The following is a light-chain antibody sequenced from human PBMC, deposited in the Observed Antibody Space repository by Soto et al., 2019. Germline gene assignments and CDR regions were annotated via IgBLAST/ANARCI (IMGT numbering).Light chain of an antibody. CDR1: QSVGSN. CDR2: GAS. Sequence: EIVMAQSPATLSVSPGERATLSCRASQSVGSNLAWYQQKPGQAPRLLIYGASTRVTGIPARFSGSGSGTEFTLTISSLEPEDFAVYYCQQRSKWPLTFGGGTKVDI. CDR3: QQRSKWPLT. V-gene: IGKV3-15*01. J-gene: IGKJ4*01.